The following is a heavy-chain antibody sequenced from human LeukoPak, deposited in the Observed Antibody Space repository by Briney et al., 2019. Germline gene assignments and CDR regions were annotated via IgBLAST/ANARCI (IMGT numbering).Heavy chain of an antibody. CDR1: GGSISSSNW. CDR2: IYHSGST. V-gene: IGHV4-4*02. CDR3: ARYDVGWYYFDY. Sequence: SETLSLTCTVSGGSISSSNWWSWVRQPPEKGLEWIGEIYHSGSTNYNPSLKSRVTISVGKSKNQFSLKLSSVTAADTAVYYCARYDVGWYYFDYWGQGTLVTVSS. D-gene: IGHD6-19*01. J-gene: IGHJ4*02.